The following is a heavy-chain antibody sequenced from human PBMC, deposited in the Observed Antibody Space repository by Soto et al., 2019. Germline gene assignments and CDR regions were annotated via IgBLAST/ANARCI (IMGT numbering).Heavy chain of an antibody. J-gene: IGHJ5*02. CDR2: IIPILGIA. Sequence: QVQLVQSGAEVKKPGSSVKVSCKASGGTFSSYTISWVRQAPGQGLEWMGRIIPILGIANYAQKFQGRVTITADKSTSTAYMELSSLRSEDTAVYYCARDDSSGPRPLDPWGQGTLVTVSS. CDR1: GGTFSSYT. D-gene: IGHD6-19*01. V-gene: IGHV1-69*08. CDR3: ARDDSSGPRPLDP.